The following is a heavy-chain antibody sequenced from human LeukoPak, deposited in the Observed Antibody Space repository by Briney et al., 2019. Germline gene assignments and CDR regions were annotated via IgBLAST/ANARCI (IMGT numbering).Heavy chain of an antibody. V-gene: IGHV4-38-2*01. D-gene: IGHD3-22*01. CDR1: GFTFSGST. Sequence: GSLRLSCAASGFTFSGSTMNWVRQASGKGLEWVGSIYHSGRTYYNPSLKSRVTISVDTSKNQFSLKLSSVTAADTAVFYCARRTGTYYYDSSGYSPWRYYFDYWGQGTLVTVSS. CDR2: IYHSGRT. CDR3: ARRTGTYYYDSSGYSPWRYYFDY. J-gene: IGHJ4*02.